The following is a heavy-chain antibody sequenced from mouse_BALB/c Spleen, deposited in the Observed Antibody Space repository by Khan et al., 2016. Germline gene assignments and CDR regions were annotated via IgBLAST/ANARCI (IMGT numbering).Heavy chain of an antibody. CDR2: ISHSGST. CDR1: GDSITSGY. V-gene: IGHV3-8*02. J-gene: IGHJ4*01. CDR3: ARYDSSTCVRGMDY. D-gene: IGHD1-1*01. Sequence: EVQLQESGPSLVKLSQTLSLTCSVTGDSITSGYWNWIRNFPGNKLEYMGYISHSGSTYYNPSLKSRISITRDTSKNQYSLQLNSVTTEGTATYYCARYDSSTCVRGMDYWGQRTSVTVSS.